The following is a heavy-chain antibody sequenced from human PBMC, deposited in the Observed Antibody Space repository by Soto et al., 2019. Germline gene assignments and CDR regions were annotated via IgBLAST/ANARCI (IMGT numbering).Heavy chain of an antibody. D-gene: IGHD3-9*01. CDR3: AMRSDWLSDAFDI. CDR2: IYSGGST. V-gene: IGHV3-53*04. J-gene: IGHJ3*02. CDR1: GFTVSSNY. Sequence: GGSLRLSCAASGFTVSSNYMSWVRQAPGKGLEWVSVIYSGGSTYYADSVKGRFTISRHNSKNTLYLQMNSLRAEDTAVYYCAMRSDWLSDAFDIWGQGTMVTVSS.